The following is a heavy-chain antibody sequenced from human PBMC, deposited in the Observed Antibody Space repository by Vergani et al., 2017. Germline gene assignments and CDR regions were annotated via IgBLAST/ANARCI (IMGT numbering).Heavy chain of an antibody. J-gene: IGHJ3*02. CDR2: VSGSGGST. Sequence: EVQLLEFGGGLVQPGGSLRPSCAASGFTFSSFAMSWVRQAPGKGLEWVSAVSGSGGSTYYADSVKGRFTISRDNSKNTMYLQRNILRAEDTAVYYCAKNLGMYSGSYRGLAFDSWGQGTMVTVSS. V-gene: IGHV3-23*01. CDR3: AKNLGMYSGSYRGLAFDS. D-gene: IGHD1-26*01. CDR1: GFTFSSFA.